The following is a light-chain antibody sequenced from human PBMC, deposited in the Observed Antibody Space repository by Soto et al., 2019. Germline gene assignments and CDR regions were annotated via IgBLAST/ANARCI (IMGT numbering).Light chain of an antibody. CDR1: SSDVGSYNL. V-gene: IGLV2-23*01. CDR3: CSYAGSSTLYV. J-gene: IGLJ1*01. Sequence: QSVLTHPASVSGSPGQSITISCTGTSSDVGSYNLASWYQQHPGKAPKLMIYEGSKRPSGVSNRFSGSKSGNTASLTISGLQAEDEADYYCCSYAGSSTLYVFGTGTKLTVL. CDR2: EGS.